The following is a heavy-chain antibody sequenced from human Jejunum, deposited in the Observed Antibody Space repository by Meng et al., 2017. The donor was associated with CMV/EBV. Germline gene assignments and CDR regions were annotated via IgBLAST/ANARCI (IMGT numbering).Heavy chain of an antibody. J-gene: IGHJ5*02. V-gene: IGHV4-30-4*01. CDR3: VLMIPADTNYFDP. Sequence: GSGGSINSGSRYWTWIRQSPGKGLEWIGNVYYSGTTSYNRSLKSRVTISVDTSKNQFSLKLASVIAADTAVYYCVLMIPADTNYFDPWGQGTLVTVSS. CDR1: GGSINSGSRY. D-gene: IGHD6-25*01. CDR2: VYYSGTT.